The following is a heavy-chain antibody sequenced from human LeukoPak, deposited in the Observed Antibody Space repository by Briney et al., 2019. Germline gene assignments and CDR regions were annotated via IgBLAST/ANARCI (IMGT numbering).Heavy chain of an antibody. D-gene: IGHD3-9*01. V-gene: IGHV3-23*01. CDR2: ITGSGGNT. J-gene: IGHJ4*02. Sequence: GGSLRLSCAASGFTFSSYAMSWVRQAPGKGLEWVSTITGSGGNTYYAESVKGRFTISRGNSKNRLYLQMNSLRAEDTAVYYCARGPDYDILADYFDYWGQGTLVTVSS. CDR1: GFTFSSYA. CDR3: ARGPDYDILADYFDY.